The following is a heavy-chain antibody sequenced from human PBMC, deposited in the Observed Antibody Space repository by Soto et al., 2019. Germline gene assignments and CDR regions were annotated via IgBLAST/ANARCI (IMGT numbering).Heavy chain of an antibody. D-gene: IGHD1-26*01. J-gene: IGHJ5*02. CDR1: GGSISSSSYY. CDR3: ASQSASYSNWFDP. CDR2: IYYSGST. Sequence: QLQLQESGPGLVKPSETLSLTCTVSGGSISSSSYYWGWIRQPPGKGLEWIGSIYYSGSTYYNPSLKSRATISVATSKNQFFLKLSSVTAADTAVYYCASQSASYSNWFDPWGQGTLGTVSS. V-gene: IGHV4-39*01.